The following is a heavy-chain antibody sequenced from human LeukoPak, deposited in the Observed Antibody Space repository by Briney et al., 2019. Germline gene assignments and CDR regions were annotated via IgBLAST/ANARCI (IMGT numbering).Heavy chain of an antibody. J-gene: IGHJ6*03. D-gene: IGHD2-21*01. Sequence: SVKVSCKATGGTFSSYAISWVRQAPGQGLEWMGGIIPIFGTANYAQKFQGRVTITADESTSTAYMELSSLRSEDTAVYYCARGVVGVEVIITWYYYMDVWGKGTTVTVSS. CDR1: GGTFSSYA. CDR2: IIPIFGTA. CDR3: ARGVVGVEVIITWYYYMDV. V-gene: IGHV1-69*13.